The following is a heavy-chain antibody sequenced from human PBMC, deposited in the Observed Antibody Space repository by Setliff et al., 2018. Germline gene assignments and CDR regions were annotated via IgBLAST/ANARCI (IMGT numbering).Heavy chain of an antibody. D-gene: IGHD1-1*01. CDR1: GDSISSGSYH. J-gene: IGHJ5*02. V-gene: IGHV4-61*02. CDR2: IHPSGST. CDR3: ARTTGSTHNWLDP. Sequence: LSLTCTASGDSISSGSYHWSWIRKPAGKGLEWIGRIHPSGSTNYNPSLKSRVTISVDTSKNQFSLKVSSVTAADTAVYYCARTTGSTHNWLDPWGPGTLVTVSS.